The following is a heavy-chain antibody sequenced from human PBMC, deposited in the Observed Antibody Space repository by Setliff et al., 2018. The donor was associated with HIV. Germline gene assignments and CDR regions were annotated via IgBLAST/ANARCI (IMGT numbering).Heavy chain of an antibody. V-gene: IGHV5-51*01. D-gene: IGHD4-17*01. Sequence: GESLKISCTGSGFNFNTDWIVWVRQIPGKGLEWMGSIFPGDSDTRYSPSFQDQVTISVDKSISTTYLQWRSLKASDTAFYYCASLRGDYVGQYYYYMDIWGKGTTVTVSS. CDR3: ASLRGDYVGQYYYYMDI. CDR2: IFPGDSDT. J-gene: IGHJ6*03. CDR1: GFNFNTDW.